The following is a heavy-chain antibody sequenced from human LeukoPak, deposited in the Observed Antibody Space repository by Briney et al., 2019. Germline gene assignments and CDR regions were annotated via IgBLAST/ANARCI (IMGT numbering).Heavy chain of an antibody. D-gene: IGHD4-17*01. CDR3: AKTFLDYGDYPGSFRH. J-gene: IGHJ4*02. CDR2: IRYDGSNK. CDR1: GFTFSSYG. V-gene: IGHV3-30*02. Sequence: GGSLRLSCAASGFTFSSYGMHWVRQAPGKGLEWVAFIRYDGSNKYYADSVKGRFTISRDNSKNTLYLQMNSLRAEDTAVYYCAKTFLDYGDYPGSFRHWGQGTLVTVSS.